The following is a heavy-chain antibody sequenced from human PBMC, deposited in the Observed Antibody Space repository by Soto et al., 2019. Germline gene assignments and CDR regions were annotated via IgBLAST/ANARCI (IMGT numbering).Heavy chain of an antibody. Sequence: QVQLVESGGGVVQPGRSLRLSCAVSGFTVSTYGMHWVRQAPGKGLEWVAVISRDGGTKYYADSVKGRFTISRDNSRNTLFPEMYILRGDDMAVYYCTGEFASGYWSQGTLVTVSS. CDR3: TGEFASGY. CDR1: GFTVSTYG. D-gene: IGHD2-8*02. CDR2: ISRDGGTK. V-gene: IGHV3-30*03. J-gene: IGHJ4*02.